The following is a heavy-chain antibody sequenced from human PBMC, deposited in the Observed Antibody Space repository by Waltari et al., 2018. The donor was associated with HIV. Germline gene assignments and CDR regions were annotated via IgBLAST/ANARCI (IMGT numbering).Heavy chain of an antibody. CDR3: AKVDTHGYLPYN. CDR2: ISSSGTYI. D-gene: IGHD5-12*01. Sequence: EVQLVESGGGLVKPGGSLRLSCAASGFTFSGHTMNWVRQAPGEGLELVSSISSSGTYIYYVDSVQGRFTISRDNAKNSLYLQMNSLRVEDTAIYYCAKVDTHGYLPYNWGQGTLVTVSS. J-gene: IGHJ4*02. CDR1: GFTFSGHT. V-gene: IGHV3-21*01.